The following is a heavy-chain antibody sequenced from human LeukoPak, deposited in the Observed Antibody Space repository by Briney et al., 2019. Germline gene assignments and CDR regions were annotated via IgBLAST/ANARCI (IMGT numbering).Heavy chain of an antibody. V-gene: IGHV1-69*05. CDR1: GGTFSSYA. J-gene: IGHJ5*02. D-gene: IGHD3-22*01. CDR3: ARDGRHRYYYDSSGFYGSWFDP. CDR2: IILIFGTA. Sequence: SVKVSCKASGGTFSSYAISWVRQAPGQGLEWMGGIILIFGTANYAKKFQARVTMTTDPSTTTAYMELRSLRSDDTAVYYCARDGRHRYYYDSSGFYGSWFDPWGQGTLVTVSS.